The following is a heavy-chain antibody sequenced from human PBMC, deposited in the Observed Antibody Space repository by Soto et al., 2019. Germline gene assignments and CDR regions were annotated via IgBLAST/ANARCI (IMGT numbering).Heavy chain of an antibody. CDR3: AREPGYYYDSSGYYDY. D-gene: IGHD3-22*01. Sequence: EVQLVESGGGLVQPGGSLRLSCAASGFTFSSYWMHWVRQAPGKGLVWVSRINSDGSSTSYADSVKGRFTISRDNAKNTLYLQMNSLRSDDTAVHYCAREPGYYYDSSGYYDYWGQGTLVTVSS. J-gene: IGHJ4*02. V-gene: IGHV3-74*01. CDR2: INSDGSST. CDR1: GFTFSSYW.